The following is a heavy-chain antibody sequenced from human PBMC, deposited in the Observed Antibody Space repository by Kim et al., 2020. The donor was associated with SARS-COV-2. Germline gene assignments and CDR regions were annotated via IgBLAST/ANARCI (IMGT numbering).Heavy chain of an antibody. Sequence: GGSLRLSCAASGFTFSSYSMNWVRQAPGKGLEWVSYISSSSSTIYYADSVKGRFTISRDNAKNSLYLQMNSLRAEDTAVYYCARDPVITRGHYYYYGMDVWGQGTTVTVSS. J-gene: IGHJ6*02. CDR2: ISSSSSTI. CDR3: ARDPVITRGHYYYYGMDV. V-gene: IGHV3-48*04. D-gene: IGHD3-22*01. CDR1: GFTFSSYS.